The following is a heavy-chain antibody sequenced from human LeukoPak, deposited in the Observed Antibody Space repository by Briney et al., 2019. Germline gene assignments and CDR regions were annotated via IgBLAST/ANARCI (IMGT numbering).Heavy chain of an antibody. D-gene: IGHD2-2*01. J-gene: IGHJ6*03. CDR1: GYTFTGYY. Sequence: SVKVSCKASGYTFTGYYMHWVRQAPGQGLEWMGGIIPIFGTANYAQKFQGRVTITTDESTSTVYMELSSLRSEDTAVYYCARVRLGVPAAEYYMDVWGKGTTVTVSS. CDR2: IIPIFGTA. V-gene: IGHV1-69*05. CDR3: ARVRLGVPAAEYYMDV.